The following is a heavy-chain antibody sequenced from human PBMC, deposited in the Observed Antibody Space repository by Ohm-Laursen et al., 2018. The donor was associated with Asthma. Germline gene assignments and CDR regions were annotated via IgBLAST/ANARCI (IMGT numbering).Heavy chain of an antibody. D-gene: IGHD4-17*01. CDR3: AREPDHDYGDYEDY. Sequence: SQTLSLTCTVSGGSISSGNLYWSWIRQAPGKGLEWIGYIFHSGSTYYTPSLKSRVTISVDTSKNQFSLKLSSVTAADTAVYYCAREPDHDYGDYEDYWGQGTLVTVSS. V-gene: IGHV4-30-4*01. J-gene: IGHJ4*02. CDR1: GGSISSGNLY. CDR2: IFHSGST.